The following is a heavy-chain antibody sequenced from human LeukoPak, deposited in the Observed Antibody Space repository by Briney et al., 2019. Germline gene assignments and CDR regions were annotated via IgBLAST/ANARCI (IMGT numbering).Heavy chain of an antibody. D-gene: IGHD2-21*01. CDR2: IGTSGANT. J-gene: IGHJ4*02. CDR3: AKKSGDHFHFDF. V-gene: IGHV3-23*01. CDR1: GFTFSTYG. Sequence: GGSLGLSCAASGFTFSTYGMGWVRQTPGKGLEWVATIGTSGANTYHADSVKGRFTISRDNSKSTLYLQMNSLRAEDTAVYHCAKKSGDHFHFDFWGQGTLVTVSS.